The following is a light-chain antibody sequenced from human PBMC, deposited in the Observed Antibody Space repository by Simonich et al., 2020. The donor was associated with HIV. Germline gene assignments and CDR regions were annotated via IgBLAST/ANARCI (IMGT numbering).Light chain of an antibody. V-gene: IGLV2-23*01. CDR1: SSDVGSYNL. Sequence: QSALTQPASVSGSPGQSITISCTGTSSDVGSYNLVSWYQQHPGKAPKLMIYEDNKRPSGVSNRFSGSKSGNTASLTMSGLQAEDEADYYCCSSAGSRVFGGGTKLTVL. J-gene: IGLJ3*02. CDR2: EDN. CDR3: CSSAGSRV.